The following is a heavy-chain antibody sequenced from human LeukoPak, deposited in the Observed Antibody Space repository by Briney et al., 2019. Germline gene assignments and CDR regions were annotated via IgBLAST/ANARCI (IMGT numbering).Heavy chain of an antibody. CDR2: VHISGST. Sequence: PSETLSLTCTVSGGSISSGSYCWSWIRQPAGKGLEWVGHVHISGSTNSNSSLKSRVTISVDTSKNQFSLKLSSVTAADTAVYYCARVGSSGWYWVDYWGQGTLVTVSS. D-gene: IGHD6-19*01. CDR3: ARVGSSGWYWVDY. V-gene: IGHV4-61*09. J-gene: IGHJ4*02. CDR1: GGSISSGSYC.